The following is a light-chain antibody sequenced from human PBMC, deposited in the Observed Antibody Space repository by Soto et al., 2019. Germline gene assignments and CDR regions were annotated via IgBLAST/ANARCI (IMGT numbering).Light chain of an antibody. Sequence: ETVLTQSPGALSLSPGARATLSCRASQTVSNRYVAWYQHRPGQAPRVLIYAASTRATGIPDRFSGSGSGTGFTLTTSRLEAEDFAVYYCQQYNNWPRTFGQGPKVDI. V-gene: IGKV3-20*01. CDR1: QTVSNRY. J-gene: IGKJ1*01. CDR3: QQYNNWPRT. CDR2: AAS.